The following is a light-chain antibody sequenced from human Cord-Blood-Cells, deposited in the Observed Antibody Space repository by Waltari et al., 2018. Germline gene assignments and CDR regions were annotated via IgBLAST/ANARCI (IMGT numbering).Light chain of an antibody. CDR2: WAS. J-gene: IGKJ2*01. Sequence: DMVMTQSPDSPDGSLGERAPNNCKTRQSVLYSSNNKNYLAWYQQKPGQPPKLLIYWASTRESGVPDRFSGSGSGTDFTLTISSLQAEDVAVYYCQQYYSTPYTFGQGTKLEIK. CDR3: QQYYSTPYT. CDR1: QSVLYSSNNKNY. V-gene: IGKV4-1*01.